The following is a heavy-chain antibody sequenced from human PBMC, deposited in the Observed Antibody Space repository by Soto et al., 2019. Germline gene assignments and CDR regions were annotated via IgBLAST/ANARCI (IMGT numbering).Heavy chain of an antibody. CDR2: IIPTLGTP. CDR3: ARVGLGAYDY. V-gene: IGHV1-69*01. Sequence: QVQLVQSGAEVKKPGSSVKVSCKASGGIFSNFAFNWIRQAPGQGLEWMGGIIPTLGTPHYAQKFLGRVTITADESTRTVYMEMSSLTVEDTAVYYCARVGLGAYDYWGQGTLVIVSS. CDR1: GGIFSNFA. J-gene: IGHJ4*02. D-gene: IGHD6-19*01.